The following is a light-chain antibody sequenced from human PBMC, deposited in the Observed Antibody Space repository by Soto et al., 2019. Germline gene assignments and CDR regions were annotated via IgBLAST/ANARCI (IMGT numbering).Light chain of an antibody. V-gene: IGKV3-11*01. J-gene: IGKJ1*01. CDR2: DAS. CDR1: QTVDTY. CDR3: QQRSRPPWT. Sequence: EVVLTQSPATLSLSPGERATLSCRASQTVDTYLVWFQQRPGQAPRLLIYDASFRAAGTPARFSGSGSGTDFTLTISSLEPEDFAIYYCQQRSRPPWTFGQGTKVDIK.